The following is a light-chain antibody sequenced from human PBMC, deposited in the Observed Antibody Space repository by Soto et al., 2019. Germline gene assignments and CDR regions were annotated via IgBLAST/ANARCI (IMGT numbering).Light chain of an antibody. J-gene: IGKJ3*01. CDR1: QSVDSTY. CDR3: QQYGSSLFT. CDR2: GAS. V-gene: IGKV3-20*01. Sequence: EIVLTQSPGTLSLSPGERATLSCRASQSVDSTYLAWYQQKPGQAPRLLIYGASSRATGIPDRFSGSGSGTDFTLTISRLEPEDFAVYYCQQYGSSLFTFGQGTKVDIK.